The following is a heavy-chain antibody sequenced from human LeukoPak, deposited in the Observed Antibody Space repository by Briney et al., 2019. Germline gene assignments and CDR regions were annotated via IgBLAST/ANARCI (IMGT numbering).Heavy chain of an antibody. CDR3: ARTVPAASLFDY. CDR2: ISAYNGNT. J-gene: IGHJ4*02. Sequence: ASVTVSFKASGYTFTSYGISWMRQAPGQGLERMGWISAYNGNTNYAQKLQGRVTMTTDTSTSTAYMELRSLRSDDTAVYYCARTVPAASLFDYWGQGTLVTVSS. D-gene: IGHD6-13*01. CDR1: GYTFTSYG. V-gene: IGHV1-18*01.